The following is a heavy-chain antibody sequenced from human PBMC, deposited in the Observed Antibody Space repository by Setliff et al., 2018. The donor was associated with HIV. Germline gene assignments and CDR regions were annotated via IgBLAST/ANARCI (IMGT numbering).Heavy chain of an antibody. Sequence: ASVKVSCKVSGYTLAEISMHWVRQAPGKGLEWMGGFDPEDGEKVYAQRFQGTVTMTEDTSTDTAYVELTSLTSEDTAVYYCATITFYYDSSGSQNKKSYFFDYWGQGTLVTVSS. V-gene: IGHV1-24*01. D-gene: IGHD3-22*01. CDR1: GYTLAEIS. CDR2: FDPEDGEK. CDR3: ATITFYYDSSGSQNKKSYFFDY. J-gene: IGHJ4*02.